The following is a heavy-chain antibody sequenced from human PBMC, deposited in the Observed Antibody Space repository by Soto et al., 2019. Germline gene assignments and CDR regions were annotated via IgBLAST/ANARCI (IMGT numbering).Heavy chain of an antibody. J-gene: IGHJ4*02. CDR1: GFTFDDYA. CDR2: ISWNSGNI. CDR3: AREDRRSHFAF. D-gene: IGHD3-3*01. V-gene: IGHV3-9*01. Sequence: EVQLEASGGGLVQPGRSLRLSCAGSGFTFDDYAMHWVRQAPGKGLEWVSGISWNSGNIGYADSVKGRFTISRDNARNSLFLQMNSLRAKDTALYYCAREDRRSHFAFWSQGALVTVSS.